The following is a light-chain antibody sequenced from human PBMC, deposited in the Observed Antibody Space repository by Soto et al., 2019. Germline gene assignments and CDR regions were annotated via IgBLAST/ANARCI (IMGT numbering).Light chain of an antibody. CDR3: LQSDRYPGT. CDR1: QGIRNY. CDR2: SVS. J-gene: IGKJ1*01. Sequence: DIQMTQSPPAMSASVGDRVTITCRASQGIRNYLAWFQQKPGKVPKRLIYSVSSLQSGVPSRLSGSGSETKLTLTISSLQPQDLATDYYLQSDRYPGTFGQGTKGDIK. V-gene: IGKV1-17*03.